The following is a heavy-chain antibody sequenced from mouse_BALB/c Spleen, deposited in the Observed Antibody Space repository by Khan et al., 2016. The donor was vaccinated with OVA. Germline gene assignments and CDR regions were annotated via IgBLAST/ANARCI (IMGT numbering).Heavy chain of an antibody. CDR2: ISYSGNT. CDR3: ARVYGGDFDY. D-gene: IGHD2-10*02. CDR1: GYSITSDYA. J-gene: IGHJ2*01. V-gene: IGHV3-2*02. Sequence: EVQLQESGPGLVKPSPSLSLSCTVTGYSITSDYACNWIRQFPGNQLEWMGYISYSGNTNYNPSLKSRISITRDTSKNQSFLQLNSVTTEDTATYYCARVYGGDFDYWGQGTTLTVSS.